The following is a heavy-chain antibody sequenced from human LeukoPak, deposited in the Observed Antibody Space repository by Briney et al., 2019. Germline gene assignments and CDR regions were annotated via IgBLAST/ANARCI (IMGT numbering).Heavy chain of an antibody. Sequence: GGSLRLSCAAAGFSFSSHWMHWVRQAPGKGLVWVSRINSDGSSISYADSVEGRFTISRDNAKNTLYLQMNSLRAEDTAVYYCVSSEWYAAFDIWGQGTIVTVSS. V-gene: IGHV3-74*01. J-gene: IGHJ3*02. CDR3: VSSEWYAAFDI. CDR1: GFSFSSHW. D-gene: IGHD6-19*01. CDR2: INSDGSSI.